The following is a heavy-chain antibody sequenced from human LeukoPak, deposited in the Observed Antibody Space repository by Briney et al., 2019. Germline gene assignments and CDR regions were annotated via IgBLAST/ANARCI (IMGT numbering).Heavy chain of an antibody. CDR3: ARDVSPGMATILGSY. Sequence: GASVKVSCKASGYTFTNYGISWVRQAPGQGLEWMGWISPYINDTNYAQMLQGRVTMTTDTSTATAYMELRSLRSDDTAVFFCARDVSPGMATILGSYWGQGTLVTVSS. D-gene: IGHD5-24*01. J-gene: IGHJ4*02. CDR2: ISPYINDT. CDR1: GYTFTNYG. V-gene: IGHV1-18*01.